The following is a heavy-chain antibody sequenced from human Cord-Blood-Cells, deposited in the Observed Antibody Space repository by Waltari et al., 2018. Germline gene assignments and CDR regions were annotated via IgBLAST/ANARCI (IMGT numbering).Heavy chain of an antibody. CDR1: GGSISSSNW. CDR3: ARNGGDFDY. CDR2: IYHSGST. J-gene: IGHJ4*02. Sequence: QVQLQESGPGLVKPSGTLSLTCAVSGGSISSSNWWSWVRQTPGKWLEWIGEIYHSGSTHYNPSLKSRVTTSVDKSKSQFSLKLCSVTAADTAVYYCARNGGDFDYWGQGTLVTVSS. D-gene: IGHD4-17*01. V-gene: IGHV4-4*02.